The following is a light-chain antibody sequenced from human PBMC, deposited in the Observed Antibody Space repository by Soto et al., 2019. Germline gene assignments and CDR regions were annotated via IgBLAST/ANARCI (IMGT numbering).Light chain of an antibody. CDR3: QQYYSTPPT. CDR1: QSVSSD. V-gene: IGKV3-15*01. Sequence: EIVMTQSPATLSVSPGERATLSCRASQSVSSDLAWYQKKPGQAPRLLVYGASTRATGIPVRFSGSGSGTDFTLTISSLQSEDFAVYFCQQYYSTPPTFGQGTKLEIK. CDR2: GAS. J-gene: IGKJ2*01.